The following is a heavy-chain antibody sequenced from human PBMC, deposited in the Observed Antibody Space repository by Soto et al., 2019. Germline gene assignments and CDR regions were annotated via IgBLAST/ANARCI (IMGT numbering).Heavy chain of an antibody. D-gene: IGHD6-19*01. CDR2: ISSSGSTI. Sequence: QVQLVESGGGLVKPGGSLRLSCAASGFTFSDYYMSWIRQAPGKGLEWVSYISSSGSTIYYEDSVRGRFTISMDNAKNSLYLQMNSLRAEDTAVYYCARGYEQRRGWYQADDMDVWGKGTTVTVSS. J-gene: IGHJ6*03. CDR1: GFTFSDYY. CDR3: ARGYEQRRGWYQADDMDV. V-gene: IGHV3-11*01.